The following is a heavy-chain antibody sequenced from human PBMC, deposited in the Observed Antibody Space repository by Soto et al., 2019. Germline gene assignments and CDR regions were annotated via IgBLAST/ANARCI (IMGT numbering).Heavy chain of an antibody. Sequence: GGSLRLSCAASGFTFSSYAMSWVRQAPGKGLEWVASISSASSETWYADSVKGRFIISRDNAQNSLFLQMNTLRPEDSAIYYCARVAYWGPGTQVTVSS. V-gene: IGHV3-21*01. CDR1: GFTFSSYA. J-gene: IGHJ4*02. CDR2: ISSASSET. CDR3: ARVAY.